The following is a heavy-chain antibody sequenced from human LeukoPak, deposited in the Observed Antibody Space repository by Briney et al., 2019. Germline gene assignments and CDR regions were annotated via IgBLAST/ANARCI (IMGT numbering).Heavy chain of an antibody. V-gene: IGHV3-43D*03. CDR3: AKDWNYYGSGNYYDSWGY. D-gene: IGHD3-10*01. Sequence: GGSLRLSCAASGFTFDDYAMHWVRQAPGKGLEWVSLIDWHGGSTYYGDSVKGRFTISRDNSKNTLYLQMNSLGAEDTAVYYCAKDWNYYGSGNYYDSWGYWGQGTLVSVSS. CDR1: GFTFDDYA. J-gene: IGHJ4*02. CDR2: IDWHGGST.